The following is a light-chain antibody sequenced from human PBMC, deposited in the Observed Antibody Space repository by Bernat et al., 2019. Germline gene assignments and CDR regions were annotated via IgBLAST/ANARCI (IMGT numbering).Light chain of an antibody. J-gene: IGKJ2*01. V-gene: IGKV1-9*01. CDR3: QQLNSYPPLT. CDR2: AAS. Sequence: DIQLTQSPSFLSASVGDTVTITCRASQGISSHLAWYQQKPGKAPKLLIYAASTLQSGVPSRFSGSGSGTEFTLTFSSLQPEDFAAYYCQQLNSYPPLTFGQGTTLEVK. CDR1: QGISSH.